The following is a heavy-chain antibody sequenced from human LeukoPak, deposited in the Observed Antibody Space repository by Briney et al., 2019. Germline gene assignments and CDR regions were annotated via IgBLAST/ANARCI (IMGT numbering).Heavy chain of an antibody. CDR1: GFTFSSYP. D-gene: IGHD3-22*01. CDR2: IGSDGGRT. Sequence: GESLKISCAASGFTFSSYPMHWVRQSPGKGLEYVSAIGSDGGRTYYADSVKGRFTISRDNSKNTLYLQMDSLRPEDMAVYYCMSRDSSGYWGQGTLVTVSS. V-gene: IGHV3-64*02. CDR3: MSRDSSGY. J-gene: IGHJ4*02.